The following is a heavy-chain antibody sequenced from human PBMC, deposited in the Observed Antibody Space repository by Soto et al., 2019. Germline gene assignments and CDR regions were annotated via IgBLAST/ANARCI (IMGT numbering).Heavy chain of an antibody. CDR3: AREGNLGRWLQPLDF. V-gene: IGHV4-59*01. D-gene: IGHD5-12*01. J-gene: IGHJ4*02. CDR1: GDSISAYS. Sequence: QVQLQVSGPGLVKPSETLSLTCTVSGDSISAYSWSWVRQPPGKGLVWIGNIHYNGNTKYSPSLKSRLTMSVDTSKNHFSLRLISVTAADTAIYFCAREGNLGRWLQPLDFWGQGTLVTVSS. CDR2: IHYNGNT.